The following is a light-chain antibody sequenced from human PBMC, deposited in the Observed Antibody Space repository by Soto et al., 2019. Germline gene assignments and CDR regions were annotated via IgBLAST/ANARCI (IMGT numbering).Light chain of an antibody. Sequence: QSVLTQPPSASATPGQRVTISCSGSSSNIGSNTVNWYQQFPGTAPKLLIYKSNQRPSGVPDRFSGSKSGTSASLAISGLQSEDEADYYCSSFAGTNSFVFGTGTKLTVL. CDR3: SSFAGTNSFV. CDR2: KSN. CDR1: SSNIGSNT. V-gene: IGLV1-44*01. J-gene: IGLJ1*01.